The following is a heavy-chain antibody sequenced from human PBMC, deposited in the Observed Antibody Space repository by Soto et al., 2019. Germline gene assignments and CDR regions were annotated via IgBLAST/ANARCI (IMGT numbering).Heavy chain of an antibody. V-gene: IGHV1-18*01. CDR1: GYTFTSYG. CDR2: ISAYNGNT. CDR3: ARDHPYCGGDCYLAFDI. Sequence: ASVKVSCKASGYTFTSYGISWVRQAPGQGLEWMGWISAYNGNTNYAQKLQGRVTMTTDTSTSTAYMELRSLRSDDTAVYYCARDHPYCGGDCYLAFDIWGQGTMVTVSS. D-gene: IGHD2-21*02. J-gene: IGHJ3*02.